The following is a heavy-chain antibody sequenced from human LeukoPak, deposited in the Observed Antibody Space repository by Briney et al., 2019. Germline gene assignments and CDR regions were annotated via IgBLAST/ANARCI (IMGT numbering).Heavy chain of an antibody. D-gene: IGHD1-14*01. CDR1: GFTFSNYE. Sequence: GGSLRLSCAASGFTFSNYEMNWVRQAPGKGLEWVSYIHSSGRVIHYADSVKGRFTISRDNAKNSLYLQMNSLRAEDTAVYYCVRESPDPFDYWGQGTLVTVSS. CDR3: VRESPDPFDY. J-gene: IGHJ4*02. CDR2: IHSSGRVI. V-gene: IGHV3-48*03.